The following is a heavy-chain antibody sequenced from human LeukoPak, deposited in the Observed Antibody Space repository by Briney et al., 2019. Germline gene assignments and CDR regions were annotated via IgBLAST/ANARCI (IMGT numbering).Heavy chain of an antibody. CDR1: GGSISNTNW. CDR3: AREGGPYRPLDY. J-gene: IGHJ4*02. Sequence: PSGTLSLTCGVSGGSISNTNWWSWFRQPPGKGLEWIGAVNLQGSTNYNPSLKSRVAISVDKSENHISLKLTSVTAADTAVYYCAREGGPYRPLDYSGQGTLVTVAS. V-gene: IGHV4-4*02. CDR2: VNLQGST.